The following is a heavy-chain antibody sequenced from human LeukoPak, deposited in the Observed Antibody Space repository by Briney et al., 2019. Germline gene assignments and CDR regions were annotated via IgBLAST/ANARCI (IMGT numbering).Heavy chain of an antibody. Sequence: SETLSLTCAVYGGSFSGYYWSWIRQPPGKGLEWIGEINHSGSTNYNPSLKSRVTISADTSKNQFSLKLSSVTAADTAVYYCARGAVAGTITYYYYGMDVWGQGTTVTVSS. CDR3: ARGAVAGTITYYYYGMDV. CDR1: GGSFSGYY. CDR2: INHSGST. V-gene: IGHV4-34*01. J-gene: IGHJ6*02. D-gene: IGHD6-19*01.